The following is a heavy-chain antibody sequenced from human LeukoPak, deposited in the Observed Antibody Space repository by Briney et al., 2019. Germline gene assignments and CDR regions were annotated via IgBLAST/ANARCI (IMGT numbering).Heavy chain of an antibody. V-gene: IGHV3-23*01. Sequence: GGSLRLSCAASGFTFSSYAMSCVRQAPGKGLEWVSAISGSGGSTYYADSVKGRFTISRDNSKNTLYLQMNSLRAEDTAVYYCAKGGRAAHYFDCWGQGTLVTVSS. CDR2: ISGSGGST. CDR1: GFTFSSYA. J-gene: IGHJ4*02. CDR3: AKGGRAAHYFDC. D-gene: IGHD2-15*01.